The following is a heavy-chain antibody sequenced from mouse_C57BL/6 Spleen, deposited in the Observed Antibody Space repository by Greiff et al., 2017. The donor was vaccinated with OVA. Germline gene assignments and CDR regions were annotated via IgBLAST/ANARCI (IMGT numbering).Heavy chain of an antibody. Sequence: EVKLMESGGGLVKPGGSLKLSCAASGFTFSDYGMHWVRQAPEKGLEWVAYISSGSSTIYYADTVKGRFTISRDNAKNTLFLQMTSLRSEDTAMYYCARGHGSSYWYFDVWGTGTTVTFSS. CDR3: ARGHGSSYWYFDV. CDR2: ISSGSSTI. V-gene: IGHV5-17*01. J-gene: IGHJ1*03. CDR1: GFTFSDYG. D-gene: IGHD1-1*01.